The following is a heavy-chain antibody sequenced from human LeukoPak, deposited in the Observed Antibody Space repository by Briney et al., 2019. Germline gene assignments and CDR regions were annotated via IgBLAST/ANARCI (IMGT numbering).Heavy chain of an antibody. CDR2: VFYTGST. J-gene: IGHJ4*02. V-gene: IGHV4-30-4*01. D-gene: IGHD3-22*01. Sequence: SQTLSLTCTVSGGSINSGNYYWSWIRQSPGKGLEWIGYVFYTGSTYYNPSLKSRVTMSADSSKRQFSLNLTSVTAADTAVYYCVKLANYYDSSGSIPYYFDYWGQGTLVTVSS. CDR1: GGSINSGNYY. CDR3: VKLANYYDSSGSIPYYFDY.